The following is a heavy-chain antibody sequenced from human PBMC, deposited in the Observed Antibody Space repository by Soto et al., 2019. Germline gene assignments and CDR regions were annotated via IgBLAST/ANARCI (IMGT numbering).Heavy chain of an antibody. CDR1: GFXXXTYG. J-gene: IGHJ5*02. CDR3: GRDRSHYAGVGKIDP. CDR2: ISSKGSYI. D-gene: IGHD3-10*01. Sequence: DVQLVXXXXGLVKPGGSLRLSCAASGFXXXTYGMNWVRQAPGXXXXXVSTISSKGSYIYYTPSVKGRFTISRDNAKNSVYLQMNSLRAEDTAVYYCGRDRSHYAGVGKIDPWGQGTLVAVSS. V-gene: IGHV3-21*02.